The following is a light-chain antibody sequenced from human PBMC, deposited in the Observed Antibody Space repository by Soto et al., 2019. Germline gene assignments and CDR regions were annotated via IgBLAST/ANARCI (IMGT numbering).Light chain of an antibody. CDR2: KIS. CDR1: QSLVHSDGNTY. Sequence: DIVLTQTTLSSPVTLGQPASISCRSSQSLVHSDGNTYFNWLQQRPGQPPRLLIYKISTRFPGVPDRFSGSGAATDFTLKISRVEAEVVGGCYCMQATQAYTFGQGTKLEIK. V-gene: IGKV2-24*01. J-gene: IGKJ2*01. CDR3: MQATQAYT.